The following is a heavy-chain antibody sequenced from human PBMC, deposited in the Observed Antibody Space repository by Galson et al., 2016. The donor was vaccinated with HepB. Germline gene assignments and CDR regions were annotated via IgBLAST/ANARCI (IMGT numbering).Heavy chain of an antibody. J-gene: IGHJ2*01. D-gene: IGHD3-22*01. Sequence: SLRLSCAVSGFSLSNFCMTWVRQAPGKGLEWVASITHDERHTNYGDSVKGRITISRDLAKNSVFLEINRLTSDDTGTYFCARDPTRYYESSGYSWYFDLWGRGTLVTVAS. V-gene: IGHV3-21*04. CDR3: ARDPTRYYESSGYSWYFDL. CDR1: GFSLSNFC. CDR2: ITHDERHT.